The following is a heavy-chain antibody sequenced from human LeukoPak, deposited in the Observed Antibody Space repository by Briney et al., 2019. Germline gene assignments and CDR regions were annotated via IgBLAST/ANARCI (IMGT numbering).Heavy chain of an antibody. CDR3: TRQKSGTTADY. CDR1: GGSINTNY. D-gene: IGHD1-7*01. V-gene: IGHV4-59*08. J-gene: IGHJ4*02. Sequence: SETLSLTCTVSGGSINTNYWSWIRQPPGKGLEWIGYIYSSGSTSYNPSLKSRVTISVDTSKNQFSLKLSSVTAADTAVYYYTRQKSGTTADYWGQGTLVTVSS. CDR2: IYSSGST.